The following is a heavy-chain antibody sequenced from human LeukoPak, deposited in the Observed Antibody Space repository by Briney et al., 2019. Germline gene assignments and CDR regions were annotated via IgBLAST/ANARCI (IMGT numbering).Heavy chain of an antibody. CDR3: ARDTPNYYMDV. J-gene: IGHJ6*03. V-gene: IGHV1-18*01. CDR2: ISAYNGNT. CDR1: RYTSTSYG. Sequence: ASVKVSCKPSRYTSTSYGISSVPPAPGQGLECMGWISAYNGNTNYAQKLQGRVTMTTDTSTSTAYTELRSLRSDDTAVYYCARDTPNYYMDVWGKGTTVTVSS.